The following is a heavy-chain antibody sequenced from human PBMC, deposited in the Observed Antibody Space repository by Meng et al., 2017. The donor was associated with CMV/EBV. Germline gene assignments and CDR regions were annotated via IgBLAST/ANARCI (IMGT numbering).Heavy chain of an antibody. D-gene: IGHD2/OR15-2a*01. Sequence: QWKLQSQAPGLVNPSQTLSLTCTVSGGSTRSGDYYWSWIRQPPGKGLEWIGYIYYSGSTYYNPSLKSRVTISVDTSKNQFSLKLSSVTAADTAVYYCARTGEYPTFDYWGQGTLVTVSS. V-gene: IGHV4-30-4*08. CDR1: GGSTRSGDYY. J-gene: IGHJ4*02. CDR2: IYYSGST. CDR3: ARTGEYPTFDY.